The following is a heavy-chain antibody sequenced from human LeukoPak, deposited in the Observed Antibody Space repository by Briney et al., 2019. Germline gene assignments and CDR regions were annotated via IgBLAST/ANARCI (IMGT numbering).Heavy chain of an antibody. CDR1: VFTFSRDW. V-gene: IGHV3-7*01. J-gene: IGHJ4*02. CDR3: AKDGDGYHN. Sequence: GGSLRLSCVASVFTFSRDWMSWVRQAPWKGLEWVANIKEDGSAQYYADSVKGRFTISRDNTKNSLYLQMNSLTAEDTAMYYCAKDGDGYHNWGQGALVTVSS. D-gene: IGHD3-9*01. CDR2: IKEDGSAQ.